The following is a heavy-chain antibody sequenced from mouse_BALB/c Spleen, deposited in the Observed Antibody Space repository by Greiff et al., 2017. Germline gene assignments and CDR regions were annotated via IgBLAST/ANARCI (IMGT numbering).Heavy chain of an antibody. D-gene: IGHD2-3*01. CDR2: IDPSDSET. CDR3: ARSDGYYYIDY. V-gene: IGHV1S126*01. Sequence: VQLQQSGPQLVRPGASVKISCKASGYSFTSYWMHWVKQRPGQGLEWIGMIDPSDSETRLNQKFKDKATLTVDKSSSTAYMQLSSPTSEDSAFYYCARSDGYYYIDYWGQGTTLTVSS. J-gene: IGHJ2*01. CDR1: GYSFTSYW.